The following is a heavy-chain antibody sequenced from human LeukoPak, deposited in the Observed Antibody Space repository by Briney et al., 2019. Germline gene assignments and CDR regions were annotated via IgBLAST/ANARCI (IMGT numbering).Heavy chain of an antibody. CDR3: ARGYCSSTSCYPDY. CDR1: GFTFSSYA. J-gene: IGHJ4*02. V-gene: IGHV3-64*01. Sequence: GGSLRLSCAASGFTFSSYAMHWVRQAPGKGMEYVSAIISNGRSTYYPNSVKGRFTLSRDNSKNALYLQMGSLRAEDMAVYYCARGYCSSTSCYPDYWGQGTLVTVSS. D-gene: IGHD2-2*01. CDR2: IISNGRST.